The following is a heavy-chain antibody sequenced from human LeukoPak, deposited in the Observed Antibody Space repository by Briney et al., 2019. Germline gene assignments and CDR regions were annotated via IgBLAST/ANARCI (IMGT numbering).Heavy chain of an antibody. V-gene: IGHV4-30-2*01. CDR1: GGSISSGGYC. D-gene: IGHD3-10*01. CDR2: IYHSGST. J-gene: IGHJ5*02. CDR3: AREVDYYAANWFDP. Sequence: SETLSLTCAVSGGSISSGGYCWSWIRQPPGKGLEWIGYIYHSGSTYYNPSLKSRVTISVDRSKNQFSLKLSSVTAADTAVYYCAREVDYYAANWFDPWGQGTLVTVSS.